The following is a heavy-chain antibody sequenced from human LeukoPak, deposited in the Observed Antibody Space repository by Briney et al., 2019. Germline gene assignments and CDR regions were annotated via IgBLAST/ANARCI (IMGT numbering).Heavy chain of an antibody. CDR1: GGTFSSYT. CDR3: AREPLATDPDFDY. V-gene: IGHV1-69*04. CDR2: IIPILGIA. J-gene: IGHJ4*02. D-gene: IGHD6-13*01. Sequence: SVKVSCKASGGTFSSYTISWVRQAPGQGLEWMGRIIPILGIANYAQKFQGRVTITADKSTSTAYMELSSLRSEDTAVYYCAREPLATDPDFDYWGQGTLVTVSS.